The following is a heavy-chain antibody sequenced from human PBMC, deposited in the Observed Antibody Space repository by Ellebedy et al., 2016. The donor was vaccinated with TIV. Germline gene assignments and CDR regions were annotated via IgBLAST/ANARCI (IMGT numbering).Heavy chain of an antibody. J-gene: IGHJ6*02. Sequence: ASVKVSXXASGYIFTSSGISWVRQAPGQGLEWMGWISTHNGNTNYAQKLQGRVTMTTDTSTSTAYKELRSLRSDDTAVYYCARDSLGYSSGWPTFDYYYYGMDVWGQGTTVTVSS. D-gene: IGHD6-19*01. CDR1: GYIFTSSG. CDR3: ARDSLGYSSGWPTFDYYYYGMDV. CDR2: ISTHNGNT. V-gene: IGHV1-18*01.